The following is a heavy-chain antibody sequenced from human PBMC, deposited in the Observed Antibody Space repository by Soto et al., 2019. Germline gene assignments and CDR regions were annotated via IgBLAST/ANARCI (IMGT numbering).Heavy chain of an antibody. CDR1: GYSFTTYW. V-gene: IGHV5-10-1*01. Sequence: PGESLKISCKGSGYSFTTYWISWVRQLPGRGLEWMGRIDPSDSYSDYSPSIQGHVTMSADKSTSTAYLQWSSLKASDTAMYFCAINVLIPVASLVFWGTGTLVTVSS. CDR3: AINVLIPVASLVF. J-gene: IGHJ4*02. CDR2: IDPSDSYS. D-gene: IGHD2-8*02.